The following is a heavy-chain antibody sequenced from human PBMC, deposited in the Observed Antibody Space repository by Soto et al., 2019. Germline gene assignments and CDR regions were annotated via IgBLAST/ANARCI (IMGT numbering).Heavy chain of an antibody. V-gene: IGHV3-23*01. CDR2: ISGSGGST. CDR1: GFTFSSYA. Sequence: GGSLRLSCAASGFTFSSYAMSWVRQAPGKGLEWVSAISGSGGSTYYADSVKGRFTISRENSKNTLYLQMNSLKAEDTAVYYCAKPQRYSGHPEFDYWGQGTLVTVSS. D-gene: IGHD1-1*01. J-gene: IGHJ4*02. CDR3: AKPQRYSGHPEFDY.